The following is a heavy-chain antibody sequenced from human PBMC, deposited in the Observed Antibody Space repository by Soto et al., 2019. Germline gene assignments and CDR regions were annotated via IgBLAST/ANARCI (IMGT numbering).Heavy chain of an antibody. D-gene: IGHD5-12*01. CDR1: GFTVSSNY. V-gene: IGHV3-66*04. J-gene: IGHJ6*03. CDR2: IYSGGST. Sequence: GGSLRFSCAASGFTVSSNYMSWVRQAPGKGLEWVSVIYSGGSTYYADSVKGRFTISRDNSKNTLYLQMNSLRAEDTAVYYCARLPLREYSGYDFVGAYYYYMDVWGKGTTVTVSS. CDR3: ARLPLREYSGYDFVGAYYYYMDV.